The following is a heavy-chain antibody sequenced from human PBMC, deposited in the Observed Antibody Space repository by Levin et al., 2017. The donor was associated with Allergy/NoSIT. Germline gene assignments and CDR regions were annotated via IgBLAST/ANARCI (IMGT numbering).Heavy chain of an antibody. CDR2: ISSSSSYI. Sequence: GGSLRLSCAASGFTFSSYSMNWVRQAPGKGLEWVSSISSSSSYIYYADSVKGRFTISRDNAKNSLYLQMNSLRAEDTAVYYCARSTLGCRWCYYYGMDVWGQGTTVTVSS. V-gene: IGHV3-21*01. CDR3: ARSTLGCRWCYYYGMDV. CDR1: GFTFSSYS. J-gene: IGHJ6*02. D-gene: IGHD2-21*01.